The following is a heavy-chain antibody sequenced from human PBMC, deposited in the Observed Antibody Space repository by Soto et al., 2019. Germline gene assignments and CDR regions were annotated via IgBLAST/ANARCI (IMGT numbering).Heavy chain of an antibody. J-gene: IGHJ4*02. D-gene: IGHD2-2*02. V-gene: IGHV3-30*18. CDR3: AKSPNFYCSSPNCYKFYFDF. CDR2: ISYDGSNK. Sequence: GGSLRLSCAASGFTFSSYGMHWVRQAPGKGLEWVAVISYDGSNKYYADSVKGRFTISRDNSKNTLYLQMNSLRAEDTAVYYCAKSPNFYCSSPNCYKFYFDFWGQGALGTVSS. CDR1: GFTFSSYG.